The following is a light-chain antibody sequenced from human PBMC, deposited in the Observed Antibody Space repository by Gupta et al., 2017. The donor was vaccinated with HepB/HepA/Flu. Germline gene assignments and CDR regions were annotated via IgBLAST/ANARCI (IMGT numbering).Light chain of an antibody. CDR2: DAS. J-gene: IGKJ5*01. CDR3: QQRSNWNT. Sequence: EIVLTQSPATLSLSPGERATLSCRASQSVSSYLAWYHQKPGQAPRLLIYDASNRATGIPARFSGSGSGTDFTLTISSLEPEDFAVYYCQQRSNWNTFGQGTRLEIK. CDR1: QSVSSY. V-gene: IGKV3-11*01.